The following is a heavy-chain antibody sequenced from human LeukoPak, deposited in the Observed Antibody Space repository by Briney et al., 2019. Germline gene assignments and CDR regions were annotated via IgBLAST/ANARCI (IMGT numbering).Heavy chain of an antibody. CDR1: GDSVSSNSAA. V-gene: IGHV6-1*01. CDR2: TYYRSKWYN. J-gene: IGHJ6*03. CDR3: ARGRYCSSTSCRGYYYYYMDV. Sequence: SQTLSLTCAISGDSVSSNSAAWNWIRQSPSRGLEWLGRTYYRSKWYNDYAVSVKSRITNNPDTSKNQLSLQLNSVTTEDTAVYYCARGRYCSSTSCRGYYYYYMDVWGQGTMVTVSS. D-gene: IGHD2-2*01.